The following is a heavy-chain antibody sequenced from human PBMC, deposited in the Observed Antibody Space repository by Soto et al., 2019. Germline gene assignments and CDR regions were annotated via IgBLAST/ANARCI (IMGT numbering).Heavy chain of an antibody. CDR3: ARDRDGYGNRDY. V-gene: IGHV1-69*13. D-gene: IGHD5-12*01. J-gene: IGHJ4*02. CDR1: GGTFSSYA. CDR2: IIPIFGTA. Sequence: SVKVSCKASGGTFSSYAISWVRQAPGQGLEWMGGIIPIFGTANYAQKFQGRVTVTADESTSTAYMELSSLRSEDTAVYYCARDRDGYGNRDYWGQGTLVTVSS.